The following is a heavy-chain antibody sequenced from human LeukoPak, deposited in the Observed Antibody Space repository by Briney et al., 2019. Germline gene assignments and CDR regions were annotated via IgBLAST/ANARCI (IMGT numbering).Heavy chain of an antibody. V-gene: IGHV3-23*01. CDR2: ISGGGGCT. CDR3: AKEGYCSSTSCYSYYYYGMDV. CDR1: GFTFSSYA. D-gene: IGHD2-2*02. Sequence: GGSLRLSCAASGFTFSSYAMSWVRQAPGKGLEWVSAISGGGGCTYYADSVKGRFTISRDNSKNTLYLQMNSLRAEDTAVYYCAKEGYCSSTSCYSYYYYGMDVWGQGTTVTVSS. J-gene: IGHJ6*02.